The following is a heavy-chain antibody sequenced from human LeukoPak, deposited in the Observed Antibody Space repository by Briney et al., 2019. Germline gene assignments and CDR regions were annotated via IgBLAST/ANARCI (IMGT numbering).Heavy chain of an antibody. V-gene: IGHV3-33*01. CDR1: GFTFSSYG. Sequence: GGSLRLSCAASGFTFSSYGMHWVRQAPGKGREWGAVILYDGSNKYYADSVKGRCTISRDNSKNTLYLQMNSLRAEDTAVYYCARARNYGAYYYYYMDVWGKGTTVTVSS. J-gene: IGHJ6*03. D-gene: IGHD4-17*01. CDR2: ILYDGSNK. CDR3: ARARNYGAYYYYYMDV.